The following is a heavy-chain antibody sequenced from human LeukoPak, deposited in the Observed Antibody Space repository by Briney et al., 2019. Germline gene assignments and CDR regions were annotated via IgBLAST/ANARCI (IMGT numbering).Heavy chain of an antibody. D-gene: IGHD5-24*01. Sequence: AGGSLRLSCAASGFTFSSYSMNWVRQAPGKGLEWVSSISSSSSYIYYADSVKGRFTISRDNAKNSLYLQMNSLRAEDTAVYYCARGVEMATIMDYWGQGTLVTVSS. CDR1: GFTFSSYS. V-gene: IGHV3-21*04. CDR3: ARGVEMATIMDY. J-gene: IGHJ4*02. CDR2: ISSSSSYI.